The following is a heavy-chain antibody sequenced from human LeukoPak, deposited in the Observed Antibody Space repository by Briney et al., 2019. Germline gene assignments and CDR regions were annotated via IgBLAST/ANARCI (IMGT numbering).Heavy chain of an antibody. Sequence: PGGSLRLSCAASGFTFSSYSMNWVRQAPGKGLEWVSSISSSSSYIYYADSVKGRFTVSRDNAKNSVYLQTNSLRAEDTAVYYCARDKWLTTTHYFDYWGQGTLVTVSS. CDR1: GFTFSSYS. V-gene: IGHV3-21*01. CDR2: ISSSSSYI. CDR3: ARDKWLTTTHYFDY. J-gene: IGHJ4*02. D-gene: IGHD4-11*01.